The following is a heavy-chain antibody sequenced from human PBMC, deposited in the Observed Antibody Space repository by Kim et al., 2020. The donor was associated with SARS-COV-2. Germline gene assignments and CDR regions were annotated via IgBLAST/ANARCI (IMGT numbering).Heavy chain of an antibody. Sequence: SETLSLTCTVSGDSISTYRWTWIRLPPGKGPDWIGSVYYTGRTNYNPSLKSRVAISVDTSKNQFSLNLSSVTAADTAVYYCARGIGAVGIVDFWGQGALV. CDR3: ARGIGAVGIVDF. CDR1: GDSISTYR. D-gene: IGHD6-19*01. V-gene: IGHV4-59*01. CDR2: VYYTGRT. J-gene: IGHJ4*02.